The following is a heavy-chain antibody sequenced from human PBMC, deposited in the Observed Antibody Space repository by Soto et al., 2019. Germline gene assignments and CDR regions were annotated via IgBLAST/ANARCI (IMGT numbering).Heavy chain of an antibody. D-gene: IGHD2-21*02. J-gene: IGHJ4*02. CDR3: AKDITKRGVVTPNF. Sequence: QVQLVESGGGVVQPGRSLRLSCAASGFTFSSYGMHWVRQAPGKGLEWVAVISYDGSNKYYADSVKGRFTISRDNSKNTLYLQMNSLRAEDTAVYYCAKDITKRGVVTPNFRGQGTLVTVSS. CDR2: ISYDGSNK. CDR1: GFTFSSYG. V-gene: IGHV3-30*18.